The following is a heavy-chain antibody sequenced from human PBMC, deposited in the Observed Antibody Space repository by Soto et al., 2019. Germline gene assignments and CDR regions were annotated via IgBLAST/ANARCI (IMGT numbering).Heavy chain of an antibody. J-gene: IGHJ5*02. Sequence: EVQLVESGGGLIQPGGSLRLSCAASGFAVSSKYMTWVRQAPGKGLEWVSVIYGGGTTYYADSVKGRFTISRDTSKNTLYLQMNSLRVEDTAVYYCAGAAAEGWFDPWGQGSLVTVSS. D-gene: IGHD6-13*01. V-gene: IGHV3-53*01. CDR3: AGAAAEGWFDP. CDR1: GFAVSSKY. CDR2: IYGGGTT.